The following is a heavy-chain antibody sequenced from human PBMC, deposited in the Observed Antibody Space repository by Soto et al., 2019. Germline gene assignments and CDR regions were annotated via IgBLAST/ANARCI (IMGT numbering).Heavy chain of an antibody. CDR3: ARDGYNGTRGGYYSYGMDV. CDR1: GFTFSSYA. J-gene: IGHJ6*02. D-gene: IGHD5-12*01. CDR2: ISYDGSNK. V-gene: IGHV3-30-3*01. Sequence: QVQLVESGGGVVQPGRSLRLSCAASGFTFSSYAMHWVRQAPGKGLEWVAVISYDGSNKYYADSVKGRFTISRDNSKNTLYLQMNSLRAEDTAVYYCARDGYNGTRGGYYSYGMDVWGQGTTVTGSS.